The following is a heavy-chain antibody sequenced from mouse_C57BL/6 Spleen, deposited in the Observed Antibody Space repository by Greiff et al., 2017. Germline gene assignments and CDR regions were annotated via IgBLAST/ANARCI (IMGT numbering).Heavy chain of an antibody. Sequence: DVMLVASGGGLVKPGGSLKLSCAASGFTFSDYGMHWVRQAPEKGLEWVAYISSGSSTIYYADTVKGRFTISRDNAKNTLFLQMTSLRSEDTAMYYCAMIYYGNWDYWGQGTSVTVSS. V-gene: IGHV5-17*01. D-gene: IGHD2-1*01. CDR1: GFTFSDYG. CDR3: AMIYYGNWDY. J-gene: IGHJ4*01. CDR2: ISSGSSTI.